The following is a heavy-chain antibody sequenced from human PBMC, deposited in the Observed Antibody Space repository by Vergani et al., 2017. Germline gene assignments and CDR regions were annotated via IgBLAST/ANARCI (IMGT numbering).Heavy chain of an antibody. CDR3: TTAWGLYYLHGEYFQY. Sequence: EVQLVASGGGLVQRGGSLRLSCAGAGFTFDTYTMAYVRQAPGKGLEWVATISSGGGDIFYADSVKGRFTISRDNSKNTLFLQMNSLKDEDTAVYYCTTAWGLYYLHGEYFQYWGRGTLVSVSS. CDR2: ISSGGGDI. V-gene: IGHV3-23*04. J-gene: IGHJ1*01. CDR1: GFTFDTYT. D-gene: IGHD3-10*01.